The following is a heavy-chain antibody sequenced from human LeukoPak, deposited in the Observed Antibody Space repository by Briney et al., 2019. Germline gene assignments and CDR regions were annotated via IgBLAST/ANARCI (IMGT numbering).Heavy chain of an antibody. Sequence: GGSLRLSCAASGFTFSSYAMSWVRQAPGKGLEWVSAISGSGGSTYYADSVKGRFTISRDNSKNTLYLQMNSLRAEDTAVCYCAKDYADFDYYDSSGYYESFDYWGQGTLVTVSS. CDR3: AKDYADFDYYDSSGYYESFDY. CDR1: GFTFSSYA. J-gene: IGHJ4*02. D-gene: IGHD3-22*01. V-gene: IGHV3-23*01. CDR2: ISGSGGST.